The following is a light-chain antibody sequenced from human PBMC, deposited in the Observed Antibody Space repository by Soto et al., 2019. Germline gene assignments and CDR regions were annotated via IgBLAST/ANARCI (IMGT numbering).Light chain of an antibody. Sequence: DTQMTQSPSTLSASVGDRVTIPCRASQSISSWLAWYQQKPGKAPKLLIYKASSLESGVPSRFSGSGSGTEFTLTISSLQPDDFATYYCQQYNSYSRTFGQGTKVDI. J-gene: IGKJ1*01. CDR1: QSISSW. CDR2: KAS. CDR3: QQYNSYSRT. V-gene: IGKV1-5*03.